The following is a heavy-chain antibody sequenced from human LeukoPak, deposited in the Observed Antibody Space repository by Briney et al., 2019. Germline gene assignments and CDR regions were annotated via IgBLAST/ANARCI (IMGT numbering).Heavy chain of an antibody. V-gene: IGHV1-46*01. CDR2: INPSGGST. D-gene: IGHD4-17*01. CDR1: GYTFTSYY. CDR3: AREGGGYGDYGPLGY. J-gene: IGHJ4*02. Sequence: ASVKVSCKASGYTFTSYYMHWVRLAPGQGLEWMGIINPSGGSTSYAQKFQGRVTMTRDTSTSTVYMELSSLRSEDTAVYYCAREGGGYGDYGPLGYWGQGTLVTVSS.